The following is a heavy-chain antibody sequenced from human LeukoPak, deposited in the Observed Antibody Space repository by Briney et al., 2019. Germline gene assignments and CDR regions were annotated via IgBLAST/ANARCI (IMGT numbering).Heavy chain of an antibody. V-gene: IGHV3-9*01. CDR2: ISWNSGSI. CDR3: AKDMRSSSSYYFDY. CDR1: GFTFDDYA. J-gene: IGHJ4*02. Sequence: GGSLRLSCAASGFTFDDYAMHWVRQAPGKGLEWVSGISWNSGSIGYADSVKGRFTISRDNAKNSLYLQMNSLRAEDTALYYCAKDMRSSSSYYFDYRGQGTLVTVSS. D-gene: IGHD6-6*01.